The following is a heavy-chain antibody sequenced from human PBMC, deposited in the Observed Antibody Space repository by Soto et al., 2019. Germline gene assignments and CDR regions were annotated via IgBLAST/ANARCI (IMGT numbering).Heavy chain of an antibody. CDR1: GFTFSSYA. D-gene: IGHD1-1*01. V-gene: IGHV3-23*01. CDR2: ISGSGDIT. Sequence: HPGGSLRLSCAASGFTFSSYAMSWVRQAPGKGLEWVSIISGSGDITNYADSVKGRFTISRDNSKNTLYLQMNSLRAEDTAVYYCAPTGFDYWGQGTLVTVSS. CDR3: APTGFDY. J-gene: IGHJ4*02.